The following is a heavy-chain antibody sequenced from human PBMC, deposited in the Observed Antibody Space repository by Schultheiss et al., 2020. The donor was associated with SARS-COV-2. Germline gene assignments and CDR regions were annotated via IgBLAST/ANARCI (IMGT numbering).Heavy chain of an antibody. J-gene: IGHJ6*02. CDR1: GGSLRNYY. Sequence: SETLSLTCSVSGGSLRNYYWTWIRQSPEKGMEWIGEINHSGSTNYNPSLKSRVTISLDTSKNQFSLKLSSVTAADTAVYYCARNVYGMDVWGQGTTVTVSS. CDR2: INHSGST. V-gene: IGHV4-34*01. CDR3: ARNVYGMDV.